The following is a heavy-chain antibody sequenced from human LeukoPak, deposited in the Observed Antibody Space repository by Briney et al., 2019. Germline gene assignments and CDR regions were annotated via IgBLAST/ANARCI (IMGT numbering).Heavy chain of an antibody. V-gene: IGHV4-34*01. CDR3: ARRGYCSSTSCYRGYYYYYMDV. CDR1: GGSFSGYY. Sequence: SETLSLTCAVYGGSFSGYYWSWIRQPPGKGLEWLGEINHSGSTNYNPSLKSRVTISVDTSKNQFSLKLSSVTAADTAVYYCARRGYCSSTSCYRGYYYYYMDVWGKGTTVTVSS. CDR2: INHSGST. D-gene: IGHD2-2*02. J-gene: IGHJ6*03.